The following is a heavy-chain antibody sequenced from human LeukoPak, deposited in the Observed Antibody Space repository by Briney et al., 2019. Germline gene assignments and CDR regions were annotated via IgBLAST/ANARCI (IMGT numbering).Heavy chain of an antibody. CDR3: TRDPYYYDSSGYGRDAFDI. CDR2: MNPNSGNT. D-gene: IGHD3-22*01. J-gene: IGHJ3*02. CDR1: GYTFTGYD. V-gene: IGHV1-8*01. Sequence: ASVKVSCKASGYTFTGYDINWVRQATGQGLEWMGWMNPNSGNTGYAQKFQGRVTMTRNTSISTAYMELSSLRSEDTAVYYCTRDPYYYDSSGYGRDAFDIWGQGTMVTVSS.